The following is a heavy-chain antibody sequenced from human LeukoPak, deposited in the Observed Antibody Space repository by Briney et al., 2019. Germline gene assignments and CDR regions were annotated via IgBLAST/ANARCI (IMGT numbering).Heavy chain of an antibody. J-gene: IGHJ4*02. V-gene: IGHV4-39*01. D-gene: IGHD6-6*01. Sequence: PSETLSLTCTVSGGSISSSGYFWGWIRQPPGKGLEWIGSIYNSGSGSTYYNPSLKSRVTISVDTSKNQFSLKLSSVAAADTAVYYCARREGARPMDYWGQGTLVTVSS. CDR2: IYNSGSGST. CDR1: GGSISSSGYF. CDR3: ARREGARPMDY.